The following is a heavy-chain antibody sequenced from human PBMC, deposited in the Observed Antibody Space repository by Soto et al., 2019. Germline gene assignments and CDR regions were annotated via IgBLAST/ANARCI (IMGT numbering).Heavy chain of an antibody. J-gene: IGHJ6*03. Sequence: EAQLVESGGGLVQPGGSLRLSCAASGFTFSNSWMTGVRQTKGKGLEWVANMNPDGSTKNYVDSVKGRFTISRDNAQNSLYTQMNSLRAEDTAVFYCARHCHYCIDVWVRGTTVTVSS. CDR3: ARHCHYCIDV. CDR1: GFTFSNSW. V-gene: IGHV3-7*01. CDR2: MNPDGSTK. D-gene: IGHD2-21*02.